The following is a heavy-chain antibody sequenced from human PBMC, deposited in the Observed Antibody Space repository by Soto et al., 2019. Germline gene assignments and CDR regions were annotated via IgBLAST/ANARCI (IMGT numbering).Heavy chain of an antibody. J-gene: IGHJ4*02. CDR1: GGTFSSYA. V-gene: IGHV1-69*01. Sequence: QVQLVQSVAEVKKPGSSVKVSCKASGGTFSSYAISWVRQAPGQGLEWMGGIIPIFGTANYAQKFQGRVTITADESTSTAYMELSSLRSEDTAVYYCARDIKRGYCSGGSCYAGDYWGQGTLVTVSS. CDR2: IIPIFGTA. D-gene: IGHD2-15*01. CDR3: ARDIKRGYCSGGSCYAGDY.